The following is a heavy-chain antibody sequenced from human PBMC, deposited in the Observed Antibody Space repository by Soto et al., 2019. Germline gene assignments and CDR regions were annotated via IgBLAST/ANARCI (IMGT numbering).Heavy chain of an antibody. CDR3: ARDLVHNRYYYYGMDV. CDR1: GDSVSSNSSS. Sequence: SPTLSLTCAIPGDSVSSNSSSWNWIRQSPSRGLEWLGRTYYRSRWYNDYAVSVKSRITINPDTSKNQFSLQLNSVTPEDTAVYYCARDLVHNRYYYYGMDVWGQGTTVTVSS. CDR2: TYYRSRWYN. V-gene: IGHV6-1*01. J-gene: IGHJ6*02. D-gene: IGHD1-1*01.